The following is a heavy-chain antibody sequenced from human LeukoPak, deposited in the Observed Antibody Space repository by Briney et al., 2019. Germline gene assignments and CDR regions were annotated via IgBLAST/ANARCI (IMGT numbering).Heavy chain of an antibody. CDR1: GFTFSSYE. Sequence: GGSLRLSCAASGFTFSSYEMNWVRQAPGKGLEWVSYISSSGSTIYYADSVKGRFTISRDNAKNSLYLQMNSLRAEDTAVNYCARVSLDYGGINYWGQGTLVTVSS. J-gene: IGHJ4*02. CDR2: ISSSGSTI. V-gene: IGHV3-48*03. D-gene: IGHD4-23*01. CDR3: ARVSLDYGGINY.